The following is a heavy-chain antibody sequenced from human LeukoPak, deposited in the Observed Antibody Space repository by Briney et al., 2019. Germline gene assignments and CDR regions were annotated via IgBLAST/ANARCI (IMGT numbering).Heavy chain of an antibody. D-gene: IGHD2-21*01. J-gene: IGHJ4*02. CDR1: GFTFSSYE. CDR3: ARYGRLGGESFDY. V-gene: IGHV3-48*03. CDR2: ISTSVSTA. Sequence: GGSLRLSCAASGFTFSSYEMNWVRQAPGKGLEWVSYISTSVSTAYYADSVKGRFTISRDNGKNSLYLQMNSLRDEDTAVYCWARYGRLGGESFDYWGQGTLVTVSS.